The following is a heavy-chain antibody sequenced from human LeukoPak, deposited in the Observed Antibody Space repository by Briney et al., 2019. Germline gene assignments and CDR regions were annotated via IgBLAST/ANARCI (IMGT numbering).Heavy chain of an antibody. D-gene: IGHD3-22*01. J-gene: IGHJ5*02. V-gene: IGHV1-18*01. CDR1: GYTFTSYG. CDR2: ISAYNGNT. CDR3: ARDTDYYDSSGYYSP. Sequence: VASVNVSCKASGYTFTSYGISWVRQAPGQGVEGMGWISAYNGNTNYAQKLQGRGTITTDTSTSTAYMEVRSVRSDDTDVYYCARDTDYYDSSGYYSPWGQGTLVTVSS.